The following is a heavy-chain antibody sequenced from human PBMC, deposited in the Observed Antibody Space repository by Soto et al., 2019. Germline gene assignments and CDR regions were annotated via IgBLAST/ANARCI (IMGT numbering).Heavy chain of an antibody. CDR2: IYWNDDK. D-gene: IGHD3-22*01. CDR3: AHSPFYDHSGYPDF. V-gene: IGHV2-5*01. CDR1: GFSLSTSGAG. Sequence: QITLKESGPALVKPTQTLTLTCTFSGFSLSTSGAGVTWIRQPPGKALEWLALIYWNDDKRYTPSLKNRLTISQDTSKNQVVLTMPTMEPVDTATYYCAHSPFYDHSGYPDFWGQGTLVTVSS. J-gene: IGHJ4*02.